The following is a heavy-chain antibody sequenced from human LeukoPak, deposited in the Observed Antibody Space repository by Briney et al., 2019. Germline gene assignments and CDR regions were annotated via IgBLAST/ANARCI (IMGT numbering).Heavy chain of an antibody. D-gene: IGHD4-17*01. Sequence: PGGSLRLSCAASGFTFSSYWMSWARQAPGKGLEWVANIKQDGSEKYYVDSVKGRFTISRDNAKNSLYLQMNSLRAEDTAVYYCASDGDYGEGNYWGQGTLVTVSS. J-gene: IGHJ4*02. CDR3: ASDGDYGEGNY. CDR1: GFTFSSYW. CDR2: IKQDGSEK. V-gene: IGHV3-7*01.